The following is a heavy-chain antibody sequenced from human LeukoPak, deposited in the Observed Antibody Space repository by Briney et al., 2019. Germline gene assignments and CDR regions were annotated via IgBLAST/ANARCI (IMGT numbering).Heavy chain of an antibody. CDR1: GFTFSSYV. CDR2: INSDGSST. J-gene: IGHJ4*02. V-gene: IGHV3-74*03. D-gene: IGHD3-16*02. CDR3: VRGYTIGPGGY. Sequence: PEGSLRLSCAASGFTFSSYVMYWVRQAPGKGLVWVSRINSDGSSTTYADSVKGRFTISRDNAKNTLHLQMNSLRVEDTAVYYCVRGYTIGPGGYWGQGTLVTVSS.